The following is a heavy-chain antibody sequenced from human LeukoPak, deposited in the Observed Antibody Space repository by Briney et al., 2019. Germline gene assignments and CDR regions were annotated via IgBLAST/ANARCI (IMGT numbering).Heavy chain of an antibody. CDR2: ISDNGRST. J-gene: IGHJ1*01. D-gene: IGHD3-10*01. CDR3: GYGSGSYRSPGYFQH. CDR1: GFTVSSNY. Sequence: GGSLRLSCAASGFTVSSNYMNWVRQAPGKGLEWVSTISDNGRSTFYADSVKGRFTISRDNSKNTLYLQLNSLRAEDTAIYYCGYGSGSYRSPGYFQHWGQGTLVTVSS. V-gene: IGHV3-23*01.